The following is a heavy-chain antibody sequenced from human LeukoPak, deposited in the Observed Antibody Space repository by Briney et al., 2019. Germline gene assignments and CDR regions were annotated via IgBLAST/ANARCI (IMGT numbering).Heavy chain of an antibody. Sequence: GGSLRLSCAASGFTFSSYAMHWVRQAPGKGLEYVSAISSNGGSTYYANSVKGRFTISRDNSKNTLYLQMNSLRAEDTAVYYCAKPRYSGSYYVGAFDIWGQGTMVTVSS. CDR2: ISSNGGST. CDR3: AKPRYSGSYYVGAFDI. J-gene: IGHJ3*02. V-gene: IGHV3-64*01. D-gene: IGHD1-26*01. CDR1: GFTFSSYA.